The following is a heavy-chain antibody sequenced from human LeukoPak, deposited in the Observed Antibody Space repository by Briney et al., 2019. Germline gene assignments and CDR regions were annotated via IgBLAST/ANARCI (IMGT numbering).Heavy chain of an antibody. D-gene: IGHD6-19*01. CDR2: YYSGST. CDR3: ARDSSSYSSGWYGFDY. J-gene: IGHJ4*02. Sequence: YYSGSTYYNPSLKSRVTISVDTSKNQFSLKLSSVTAADTAVYYCARDSSSYSSGWYGFDYWGQGTLVTVSS. V-gene: IGHV4-31*02.